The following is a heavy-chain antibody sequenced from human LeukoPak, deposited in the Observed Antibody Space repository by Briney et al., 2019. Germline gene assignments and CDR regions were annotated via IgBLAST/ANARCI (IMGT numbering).Heavy chain of an antibody. CDR3: ARVPYGSGSYSLYYFDY. Sequence: GGSLRLSCAASGFTFSSYSMNWVRQAPGKGLEWVSYISSSSSTIYYADSVKGRFTISRDNAKNSLYLQMNSLRAEDTAVYYCARVPYGSGSYSLYYFDYWGQGTLATVSS. CDR1: GFTFSSYS. V-gene: IGHV3-48*01. CDR2: ISSSSSTI. J-gene: IGHJ4*02. D-gene: IGHD3-10*01.